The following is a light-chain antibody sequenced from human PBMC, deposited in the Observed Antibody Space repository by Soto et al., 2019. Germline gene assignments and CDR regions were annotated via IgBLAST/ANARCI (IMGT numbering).Light chain of an antibody. CDR3: CSYAGSSTLYA. J-gene: IGLJ1*01. V-gene: IGLV2-23*02. CDR1: SSDVGSYNL. Sequence: QSALTQPASVSGSPGQSITISCTGTSSDVGSYNLVSWYQQHPGKAPKVMIYEVSKRPSGVSNRFSGSKSGNTASLTISGLQAEDEADYYCCSYAGSSTLYAFGTGTKVTVL. CDR2: EVS.